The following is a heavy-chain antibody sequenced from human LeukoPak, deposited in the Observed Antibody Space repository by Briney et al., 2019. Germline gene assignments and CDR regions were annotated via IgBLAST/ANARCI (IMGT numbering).Heavy chain of an antibody. V-gene: IGHV3-53*01. D-gene: IGHD3-22*01. CDR3: ARDMVHSSGAFDS. Sequence: PGGPLTLSCAVSGFTFSTNHMTWPRQAPGKALEWVSAINDVDTAYYADTVRGRFTISRDSAKNTLYLQMKSLRADDTAVYYCARDMVHSSGAFDSWGQGTLVTVSS. J-gene: IGHJ4*02. CDR2: INDVDTA. CDR1: GFTFSTNH.